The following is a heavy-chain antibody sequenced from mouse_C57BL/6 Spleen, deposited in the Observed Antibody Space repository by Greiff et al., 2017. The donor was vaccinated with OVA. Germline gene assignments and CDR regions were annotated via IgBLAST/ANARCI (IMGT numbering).Heavy chain of an antibody. J-gene: IGHJ3*01. V-gene: IGHV3-6*01. CDR3: ARDPWFAY. CDR2: ISYDGSN. CDR1: GYSITSGYY. Sequence: EESGPGLVKPSQSLSLTCSVTGYSITSGYYWNWIRQFPGNKLEWMGYISYDGSNNYNPSLKNRISITRDTSKNQFFLKLNSVTTEDTATYYCARDPWFAYWGQGTLVTVSA.